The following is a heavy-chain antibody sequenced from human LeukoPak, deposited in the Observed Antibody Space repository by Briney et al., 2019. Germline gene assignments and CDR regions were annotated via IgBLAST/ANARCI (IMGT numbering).Heavy chain of an antibody. J-gene: IGHJ4*02. D-gene: IGHD4-17*01. Sequence: SVKVSCKASGGTFSRYAISWVRQAPGQGLEWMGGIIPIFGTASYAQKFQGRVTITADESTSTAYMELSSLRSEDTAVYYCARVVSVVRYGDYVDYWGQGTLVTVSS. V-gene: IGHV1-69*01. CDR2: IIPIFGTA. CDR3: ARVVSVVRYGDYVDY. CDR1: GGTFSRYA.